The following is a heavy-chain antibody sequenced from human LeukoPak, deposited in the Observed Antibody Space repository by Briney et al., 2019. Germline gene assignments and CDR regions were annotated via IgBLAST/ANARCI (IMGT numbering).Heavy chain of an antibody. V-gene: IGHV3-74*01. CDR1: GFTFSNYW. CDR3: ATAGNYRFDY. CDR2: INPDGSTI. J-gene: IGHJ4*02. Sequence: GGPLRLSCAASGFTFSNYWVHWVRQAPGKRLVRVSRINPDGSTINYADSVKGRFTISRDNAKNTLYLQMNILRAEDTAVYYCATAGNYRFDYWGQGTLVTVSS. D-gene: IGHD1-7*01.